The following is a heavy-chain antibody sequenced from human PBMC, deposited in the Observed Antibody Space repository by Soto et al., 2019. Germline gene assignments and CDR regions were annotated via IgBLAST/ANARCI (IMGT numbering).Heavy chain of an antibody. CDR1: GYSFTSYW. CDR3: VRPLHPDYYGMDV. V-gene: IGHV5-51*01. J-gene: IGHJ6*02. CDR2: IYPGDSDT. Sequence: GESLKISCKGSGYSFTSYWIGWVRQMPGKGLEWMGIIYPGDSDTRYSPSFQGQVTISADKSISTAYLQWSSLKASDTAMYYCVRPLHPDYYGMDVWGQGTTVTVSS.